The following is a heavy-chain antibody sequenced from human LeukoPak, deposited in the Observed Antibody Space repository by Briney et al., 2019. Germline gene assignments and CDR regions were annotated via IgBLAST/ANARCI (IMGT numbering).Heavy chain of an antibody. CDR3: ANTPTALVRGGYYFDS. CDR1: GGSFSDYY. J-gene: IGHJ4*02. Sequence: SETLSLTCAVYGGSFSDYYWNWIRQPPGKGLEWIGEINHSGSTNYNPSLKTRVSISVDTSKNQFSLKLNSVTAADTAVYFCANTPTALVRGGYYFDSWGQGTLVTVSS. V-gene: IGHV4-34*01. D-gene: IGHD6-6*01. CDR2: INHSGST.